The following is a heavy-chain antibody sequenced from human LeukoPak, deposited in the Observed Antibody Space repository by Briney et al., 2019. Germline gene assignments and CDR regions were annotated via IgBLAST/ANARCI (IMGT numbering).Heavy chain of an antibody. CDR3: ANPWGGGY. D-gene: IGHD3-16*01. V-gene: IGHV3-9*01. CDR1: GFTFDDYA. Sequence: GGSLRLSCAASGFTFDDYAMHWVRQAPGKGLEWVSGISWNSGSIGYADSVKGRFTISRDNSKNTLYLQMNSLRAEDTAVYYCANPWGGGYWGQGTLVTVSS. CDR2: ISWNSGSI. J-gene: IGHJ4*02.